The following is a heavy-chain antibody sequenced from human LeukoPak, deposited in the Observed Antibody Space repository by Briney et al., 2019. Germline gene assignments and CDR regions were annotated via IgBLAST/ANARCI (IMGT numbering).Heavy chain of an antibody. CDR3: AREVTTVFYGMDV. CDR2: IYYSGST. Sequence: SETLSLTCTVSGGSISSGGYYWSWIRQHPGKGLEWIGYIYYSGSTCCNPSLKSRVTISVDTSKNQFSLKLSSMTAADTAVYYCAREVTTVFYGMDVWGQGTTVTVSS. V-gene: IGHV4-31*03. D-gene: IGHD4-11*01. CDR1: GGSISSGGYY. J-gene: IGHJ6*02.